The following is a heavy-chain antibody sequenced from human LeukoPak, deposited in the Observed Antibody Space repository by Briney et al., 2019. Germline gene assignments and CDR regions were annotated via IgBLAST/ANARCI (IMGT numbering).Heavy chain of an antibody. CDR1: GESFSGY. V-gene: IGHV4-34*01. J-gene: IGHJ6*02. CDR2: TYQSGST. D-gene: IGHD6-13*01. CDR3: ARLSPGYSSSWTKNYYYYYGMDV. Sequence: SETLSLTCAVYGESFSGYWSWIRQPPGKGLEWIGETYQSGSTKYNPSLKSRVTISVDRSNNQFSLKLNSVTAADTAVYYCARLSPGYSSSWTKNYYYYYGMDVWGQGTTVTVSS.